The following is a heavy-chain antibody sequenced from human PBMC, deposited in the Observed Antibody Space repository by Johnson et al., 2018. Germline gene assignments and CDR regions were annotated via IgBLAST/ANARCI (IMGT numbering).Heavy chain of an antibody. J-gene: IGHJ1*01. CDR1: GFTFDDYA. V-gene: IGHV3-9*01. Sequence: VQLVESEGGLVQPGRSLRLSCAASGFTFDDYAMHWVRQAPGKGLEWVSGISWNSGSIGYAYSVKGRFTISRDNAKNSLYLQMNRLRAEDTALYYCGKATDSGMAAAGFQHWGQGTLVTVSS. CDR2: ISWNSGSI. CDR3: GKATDSGMAAAGFQH. D-gene: IGHD6-13*01.